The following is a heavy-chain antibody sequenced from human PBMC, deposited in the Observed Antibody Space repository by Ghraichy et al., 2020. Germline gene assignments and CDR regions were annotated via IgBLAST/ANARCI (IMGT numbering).Heavy chain of an antibody. V-gene: IGHV4-4*07. D-gene: IGHD2-2*01. CDR3: AREYCSSTSCYPANYHYYYGMDV. J-gene: IGHJ6*02. CDR2: ICTSDST. CDR1: GDSIRSYY. Sequence: SETLSLTCTVSGDSIRSYYWTWIRQPAGKGLEWIGRICTSDSTNYNPSLKRRVTMSVDTSKNQFSLKLSSVTAADTAVYYCAREYCSSTSCYPANYHYYYGMDVWGQGTTVTVSS.